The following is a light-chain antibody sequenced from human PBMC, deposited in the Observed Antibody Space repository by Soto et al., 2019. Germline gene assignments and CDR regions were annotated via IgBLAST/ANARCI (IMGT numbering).Light chain of an antibody. CDR1: SSDVGCYNY. CDR3: SSYTSGFYV. J-gene: IGLJ1*01. Sequence: QSALTQPASVSGSPGQSITISCTGTSSDVGCYNYVSWYQQHPGKAPKLMIYDVSDRPSGVSNRFSGSKSGNTASLTISGLQAEDEADYYCSSYTSGFYVFGTGTKLTVL. V-gene: IGLV2-14*01. CDR2: DVS.